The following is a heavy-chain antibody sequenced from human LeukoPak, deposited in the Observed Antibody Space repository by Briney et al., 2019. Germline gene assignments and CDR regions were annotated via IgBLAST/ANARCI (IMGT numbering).Heavy chain of an antibody. J-gene: IGHJ4*02. CDR1: GFTFDNYA. Sequence: GGSLRLSCTASGFTFDNYATGWFRQAPGKGLEWISFIRSKGYGGTTDYAASVKGRFTMSRDDSKGIAYLQMDSLKTEDTAVYYCARNWGSGSFDYWGQGALVTVSS. V-gene: IGHV3-49*03. CDR2: IRSKGYGGTT. CDR3: ARNWGSGSFDY. D-gene: IGHD7-27*01.